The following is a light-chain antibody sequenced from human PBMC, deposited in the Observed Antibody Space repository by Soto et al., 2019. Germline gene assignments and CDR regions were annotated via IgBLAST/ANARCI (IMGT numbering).Light chain of an antibody. CDR3: GTWDSSLSAGGYV. Sequence: QFVLMQPPSVSAAPGQNVPISCSGNSSNIWNNYVSRIKQLPGKATKHPSYDTNNRPAGIPSGFSSTSTGTSTTLGITGLQTGDEADYYCGTWDSSLSAGGYVFGTGTKVTVL. CDR1: SSNIWNNY. V-gene: IGLV1-51*01. J-gene: IGLJ1*01. CDR2: DTN.